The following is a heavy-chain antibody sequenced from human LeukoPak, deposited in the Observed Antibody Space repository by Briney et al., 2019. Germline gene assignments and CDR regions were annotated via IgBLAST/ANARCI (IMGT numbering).Heavy chain of an antibody. Sequence: ASVKVSCKASGYSFTNYGISWVRQAPGQGLEWMGWIRAYNGNTHYAQKLQGRVTMTTDTSTSTAYMELRSLRSDDTAVYYCARDARYCSAGSCYSWDRAFFDREDYWGQGTLVTVSS. D-gene: IGHD2-15*01. CDR1: GYSFTNYG. CDR2: IRAYNGNT. CDR3: ARDARYCSAGSCYSWDRAFFDREDY. J-gene: IGHJ4*02. V-gene: IGHV1-18*01.